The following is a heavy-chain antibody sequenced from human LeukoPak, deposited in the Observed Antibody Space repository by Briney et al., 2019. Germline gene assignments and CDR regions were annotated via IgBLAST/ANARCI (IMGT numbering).Heavy chain of an antibody. V-gene: IGHV3-48*01. J-gene: IGHJ4*02. CDR1: GFTFSSYS. Sequence: GGSLRLSCAASGFTFSSYSINWVRQAPGKGLEWVSYISGDGNAKHYTESVKGRFTISRDNAKNALYLQMNSLRAEDMAVYFCARDYVYAFDYWGQGTLVTVSS. CDR3: ARDYVYAFDY. CDR2: ISGDGNAK. D-gene: IGHD2/OR15-2a*01.